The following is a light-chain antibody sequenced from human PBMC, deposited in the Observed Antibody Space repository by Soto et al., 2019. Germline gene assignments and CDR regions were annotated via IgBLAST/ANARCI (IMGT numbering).Light chain of an antibody. CDR2: GNI. Sequence: QLVLTQPPSVSGAPGQRVTISCTGSSSNIGAGHDVHWYQQLPGTAPKLLIYGNINRPSGVPDRFSGSKSGTSASLAITGLQAEDEADYYCQSYDSSLSAYVFGTGTKLTVL. CDR3: QSYDSSLSAYV. V-gene: IGLV1-40*01. CDR1: SSNIGAGHD. J-gene: IGLJ1*01.